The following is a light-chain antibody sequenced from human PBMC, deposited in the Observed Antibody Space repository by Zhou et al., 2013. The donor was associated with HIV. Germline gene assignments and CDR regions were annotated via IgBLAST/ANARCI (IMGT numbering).Light chain of an antibody. Sequence: EIVLTQSPGTLSLSAGERATLSCRASQSLNSRYLAWFQQKPGQPPRLLMYGATNRATGVPDRFSGSGSGTDFSLTISGLEPEDSAVYYCHQYGSSPAGFGGGTKVEIK. CDR1: QSLNSRY. V-gene: IGKV3-20*01. J-gene: IGKJ4*02. CDR3: HQYGSSPAG. CDR2: GAT.